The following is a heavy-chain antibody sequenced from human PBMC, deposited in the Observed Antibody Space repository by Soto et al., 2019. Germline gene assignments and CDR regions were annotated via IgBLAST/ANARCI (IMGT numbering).Heavy chain of an antibody. CDR1: GGTFSRFA. CDR2: IIPMFGKA. J-gene: IGHJ4*02. Sequence: AAVKVSCKSSGGTFSRFAISWVRQAPGQGLEWMGGIIPMFGKANYAQKFQGRVTITADESTSTGYMELRSLTSEDTAVYYCARDGTLYDSNGYYYGCWGQGTLVTVYS. D-gene: IGHD3-22*01. CDR3: ARDGTLYDSNGYYYGC. V-gene: IGHV1-69*13.